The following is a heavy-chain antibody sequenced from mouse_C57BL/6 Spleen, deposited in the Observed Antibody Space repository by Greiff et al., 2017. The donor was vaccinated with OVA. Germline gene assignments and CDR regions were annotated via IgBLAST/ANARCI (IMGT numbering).Heavy chain of an antibody. CDR3: ARVWDDWYFDY. V-gene: IGHV1-82*01. Sequence: VKLQQSGPELVKPGASVKLSCKASGYAFSSSWMNWVKQRPGKGLEWIGRIYPGDGDTNYNGKFKGKATLTADKSSSTAYMQLSSLTSEDSAVYYCARVWDDWYFDYWGQGTTLTVSS. J-gene: IGHJ2*01. CDR2: IYPGDGDT. CDR1: GYAFSSSW. D-gene: IGHD4-1*01.